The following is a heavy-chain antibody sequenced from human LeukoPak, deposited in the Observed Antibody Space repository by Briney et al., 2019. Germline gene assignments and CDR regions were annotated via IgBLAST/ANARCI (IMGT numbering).Heavy chain of an antibody. V-gene: IGHV3-30*02. D-gene: IGHD6-13*01. CDR1: GFTFRSYV. CDR2: IRYDGSNK. CDR3: AKDRTAAGDYEDY. J-gene: IGHJ4*02. Sequence: GGSLRLSCVASGFTFRSYVMQWVRQAPGKGLEWVACIRYDGSNKYYADSVKGRFTISRDNPKNTLYLQMNSLRAEDTAVYYCAKDRTAAGDYEDYWGQGTLVTVSS.